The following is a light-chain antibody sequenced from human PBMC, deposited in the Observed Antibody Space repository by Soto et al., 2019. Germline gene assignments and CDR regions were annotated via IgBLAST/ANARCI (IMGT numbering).Light chain of an antibody. CDR2: EVV. CDR3: KSYAGSNTYV. Sequence: LTQPASVSGSPGQSITISCTGSKSDIGVYDFVSWYQHHPGKAPRLIIYEVVQRPSGVPDRFSGSKSGNTASLTVSGLQAADEADYFCKSYAGSNTYVFGSGTKVTV. J-gene: IGLJ1*01. CDR1: KSDIGVYDF. V-gene: IGLV2-8*01.